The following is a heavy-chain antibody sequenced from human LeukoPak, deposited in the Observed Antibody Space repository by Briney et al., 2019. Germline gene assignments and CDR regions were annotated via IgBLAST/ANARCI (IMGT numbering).Heavy chain of an antibody. Sequence: PGGSLRLSCAASGFTFSSYSMNWVRQAPGKGLEWVSYISSSSSTIYYADSVKGRFTISRDNAKNSLYLQMNSLRDEDTAVYYCARSFYDYVWGSYRHETGNDYWGQGTLVTVSS. CDR3: ARSFYDYVWGSYRHETGNDY. D-gene: IGHD3-16*02. V-gene: IGHV3-48*02. CDR2: ISSSSSTI. CDR1: GFTFSSYS. J-gene: IGHJ4*02.